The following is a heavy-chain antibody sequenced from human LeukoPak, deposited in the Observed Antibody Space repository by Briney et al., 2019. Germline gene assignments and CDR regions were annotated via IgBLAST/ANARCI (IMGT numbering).Heavy chain of an antibody. CDR2: INHSGST. CDR1: GGSFSGYY. CDR3: ARREGTTGTTRGGAFDY. V-gene: IGHV4-34*01. J-gene: IGHJ4*02. D-gene: IGHD1-1*01. Sequence: PSETLSLTRVVYGGSFSGYYWSWIRQPPGKGLEWIGEINHSGSTNYNPSLKSRVTISVDTSKNQFSLKLSSVTAADTAVYYCARREGTTGTTRGGAFDYWGQGTLVTVSS.